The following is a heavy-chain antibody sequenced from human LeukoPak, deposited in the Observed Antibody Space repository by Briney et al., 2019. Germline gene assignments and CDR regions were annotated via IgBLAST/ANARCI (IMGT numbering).Heavy chain of an antibody. D-gene: IGHD2-15*01. CDR1: GGSVSSSEYY. Sequence: SETLSLTCTVSGGSVSSSEYYCDWIRQPPGKGLQWIGTIYYSGSTSYNPSLKSRVTISVDTSKNQFSLKLSSVTAADTAVYYCARDRAYPRGLVVAATGIDPWGQGTLVTVSS. V-gene: IGHV4-39*07. CDR3: ARDRAYPRGLVVAATGIDP. CDR2: IYYSGST. J-gene: IGHJ5*02.